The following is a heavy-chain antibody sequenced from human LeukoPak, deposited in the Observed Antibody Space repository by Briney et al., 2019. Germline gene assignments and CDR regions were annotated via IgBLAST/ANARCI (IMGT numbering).Heavy chain of an antibody. J-gene: IGHJ4*02. CDR2: IIPIFGTA. V-gene: IGHV1-69*05. D-gene: IGHD3-22*01. CDR3: ARYYDRSGADY. Sequence: SVKVSCKATVGTFSSYAISWVRQAPGQPLEWMGGIIPIFGTANNAQKFQGRVTHTTEASTTTANMELSTLRSVATAGDYCARYYDRSGADYWGQGTLVTVSS. CDR1: VGTFSSYA.